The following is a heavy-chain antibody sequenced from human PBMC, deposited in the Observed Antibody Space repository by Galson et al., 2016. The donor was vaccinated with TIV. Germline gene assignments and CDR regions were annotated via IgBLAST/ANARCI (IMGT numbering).Heavy chain of an antibody. CDR3: AKDRQWIPSSLDY. J-gene: IGHJ4*02. CDR2: IGGTGGST. V-gene: IGHV3-23*01. D-gene: IGHD5-18*01. CDR1: GFTFSSYA. Sequence: SLRLSCAASGFTFSSYAMNWVRQAPGKGLEWVSSIGGTGGSTYYADSVKGRFTISRDSYKDTVYLQMNSLRAEDTATYFCAKDRQWIPSSLDYWGQGILVTVSS.